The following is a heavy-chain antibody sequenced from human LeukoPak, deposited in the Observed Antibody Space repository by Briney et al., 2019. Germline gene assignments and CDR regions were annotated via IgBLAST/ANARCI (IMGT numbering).Heavy chain of an antibody. V-gene: IGHV4-39*02. D-gene: IGHD4-17*01. CDR2: IYYSGST. CDR1: GGSISSSSYY. Sequence: SETLSLTCTVSGGSISSSSYYWGWIRQPPGKGLEWIGSIYYSGSTYYNPSLKSRVTISVDTSKNQFSLKLSSVTAADTAVYYCAREGENYGDYGIYWGQGTLVTVSS. J-gene: IGHJ4*02. CDR3: AREGENYGDYGIY.